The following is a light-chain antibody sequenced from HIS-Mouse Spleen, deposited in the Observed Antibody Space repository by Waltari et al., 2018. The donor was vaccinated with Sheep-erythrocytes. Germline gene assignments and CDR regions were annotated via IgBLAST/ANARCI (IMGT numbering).Light chain of an antibody. Sequence: IVLTQSPAPLSLSPGERATPSCRASQSVSSYLAWYQQTPGQAPRLLIYDASNRATGIPARFSGSGSGTDFTLTISSLEPEDFAVYYCQQRSNWYTFGQGTKLEIK. CDR3: QQRSNWYT. CDR2: DAS. J-gene: IGKJ2*01. CDR1: QSVSSY. V-gene: IGKV3-11*01.